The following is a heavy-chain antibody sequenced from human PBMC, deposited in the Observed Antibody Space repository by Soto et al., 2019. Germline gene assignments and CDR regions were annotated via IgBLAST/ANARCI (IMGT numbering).Heavy chain of an antibody. CDR2: IIPIFVTA. J-gene: IGHJ3*01. V-gene: IGHV1-69*01. CDR1: GGTFSSYA. Sequence: VQLVQSGAEVKKPGSSVKVSCKASGGTFSSYASSWVRQAPGHGLEWMGGIIPIFVTANYAQKFQGRVTITADESTSTAYMELSSLRFEDTAVYYCARADYGGNSDDDAFDLWGQGTMVTVSS. D-gene: IGHD4-17*01. CDR3: ARADYGGNSDDDAFDL.